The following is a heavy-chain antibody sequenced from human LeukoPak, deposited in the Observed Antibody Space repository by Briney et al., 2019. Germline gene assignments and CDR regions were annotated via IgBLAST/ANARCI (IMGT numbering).Heavy chain of an antibody. V-gene: IGHV3-7*01. CDR1: GFTFSTYW. Sequence: PGGSLRLSCAASGFTFSTYWMSWVRQAPGKGLEWVAIINQDGSQKYYVDSVKGRFTISRDNDKNSMYLQMDSLRVEDTAVYHCAKDVAWGRMDLWCQGTLATVSS. CDR3: AKDVAWGRMDL. D-gene: IGHD3/OR15-3a*01. CDR2: INQDGSQK. J-gene: IGHJ4*02.